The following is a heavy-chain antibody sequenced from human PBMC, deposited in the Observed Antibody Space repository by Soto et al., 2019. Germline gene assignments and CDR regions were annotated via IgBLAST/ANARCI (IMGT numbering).Heavy chain of an antibody. D-gene: IGHD3-9*01. CDR3: SLCDEDDTKGLDY. Sequence: EASVKVYCKVSGYTLTELSMHWVRQAPGKGLEWMGGFDPEDGETIYAQKFQGRVTMTEDTSTDTAYMELSSLRAEDTAGDYCSLCDEDDTKGLDYWGQGALVTVSS. J-gene: IGHJ4*02. CDR1: GYTLTELS. V-gene: IGHV1-24*01. CDR2: FDPEDGET.